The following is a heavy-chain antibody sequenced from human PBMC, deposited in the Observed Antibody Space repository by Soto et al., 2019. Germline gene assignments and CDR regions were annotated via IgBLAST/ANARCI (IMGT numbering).Heavy chain of an antibody. D-gene: IGHD3-10*01. CDR3: ARDRDDYGSGNYYNRMDF. J-gene: IGHJ4*02. CDR1: GGIFSTYA. V-gene: IGHV1-69*01. CDR2: IIPIFGTP. Sequence: QVHLVQSGAEVKKPGSSVKVSCKASGGIFSTYAISWLRQAPGQGLEWMGGIIPIFGTPNYAQRFQGRVTITADESTTTSYMELSRLKSEDTAVYYCARDRDDYGSGNYYNRMDFWGQGTLVTVSS.